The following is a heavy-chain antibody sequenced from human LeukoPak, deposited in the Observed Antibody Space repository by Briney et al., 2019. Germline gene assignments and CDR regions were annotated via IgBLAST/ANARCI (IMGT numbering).Heavy chain of an antibody. D-gene: IGHD3-16*01. Sequence: GASVKVSCTASGGTFSSYGISWVRQAPGQGLEWMGWISAYNGNTNYAQKLQGRVTMTTDTSTSTAYMELRSLRSDDTAVYYCARDLSYGPLPDPWGQGTLVTVSS. J-gene: IGHJ5*02. V-gene: IGHV1-18*01. CDR1: GGTFSSYG. CDR2: ISAYNGNT. CDR3: ARDLSYGPLPDP.